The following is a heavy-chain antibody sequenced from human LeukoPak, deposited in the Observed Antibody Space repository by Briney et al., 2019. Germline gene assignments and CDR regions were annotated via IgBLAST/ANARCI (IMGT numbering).Heavy chain of an antibody. J-gene: IGHJ3*02. CDR2: IRYDGSNK. Sequence: GSLRLSCAASGFTFSSYGMHWVRQAPGKGLEWVAFIRYDGSNKYYADSVKGRFTISRDNSKNTLYLQMNSLRAEDTAVYYCAKLDILWFGELTKDDAFDIWGQGTMVTVSS. D-gene: IGHD3-10*01. CDR1: GFTFSSYG. CDR3: AKLDILWFGELTKDDAFDI. V-gene: IGHV3-30*02.